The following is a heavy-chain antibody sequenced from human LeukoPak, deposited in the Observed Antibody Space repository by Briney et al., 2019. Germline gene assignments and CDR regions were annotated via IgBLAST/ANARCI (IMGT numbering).Heavy chain of an antibody. D-gene: IGHD2-15*01. CDR1: GYTFSGYY. Sequence: ASVRVSCKASGYTFSGYYIHWVRQAPGQGLEWMGWINPSGGVTKYAQKFQGRVTMTRDTSISTAYMELSRLTSDDTAVYFCARRYCSGVSCYPDYWGQGTLDTVSS. CDR3: ARRYCSGVSCYPDY. V-gene: IGHV1-2*02. CDR2: INPSGGVT. J-gene: IGHJ4*02.